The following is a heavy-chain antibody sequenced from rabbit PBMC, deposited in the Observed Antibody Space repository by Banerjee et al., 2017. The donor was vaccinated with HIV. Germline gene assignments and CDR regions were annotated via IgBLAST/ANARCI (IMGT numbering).Heavy chain of an antibody. Sequence: QEQLVESGGDLVKPGASLTLTCTASGFSLSSYWMGWVRQAPGKGLEWIAFIYGDDGTTYYANWAKGRFTISKTSSTTVTLQMTTLTAADTATYFCARDYGDSMDLWGPGTLVTVS. CDR1: GFSLSSYW. CDR3: ARDYGDSMDL. D-gene: IGHD2-1*01. J-gene: IGHJ6*01. CDR2: IYGDDGTT. V-gene: IGHV1S45*01.